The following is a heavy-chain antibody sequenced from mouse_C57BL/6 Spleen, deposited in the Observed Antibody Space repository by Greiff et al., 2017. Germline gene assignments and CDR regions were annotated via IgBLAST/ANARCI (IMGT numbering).Heavy chain of an antibody. CDR2: IDPSDSET. J-gene: IGHJ1*03. Sequence: QVQLQQPGAELVRPGSSVKLSCKASGYTFTSYWIRWVKQRPIQGLEWIGNIDPSDSETHYNQKFKDKATLTVDKSSSTAYMQLSSLTSEDSAVYYVARTAIYYYGSTWYFDVWGTGTTVTVSS. D-gene: IGHD1-1*01. CDR3: ARTAIYYYGSTWYFDV. V-gene: IGHV1-52*01. CDR1: GYTFTSYW.